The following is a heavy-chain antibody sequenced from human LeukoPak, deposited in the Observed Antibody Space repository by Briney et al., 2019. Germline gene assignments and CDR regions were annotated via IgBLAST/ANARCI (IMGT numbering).Heavy chain of an antibody. Sequence: ASVKVSCKASGYTFTGYYMHWVRQAPGQGLEWMGWINPNSGGTNYAQKFQGRVTMTRDTSISTAYMELSRLRSDDTAVYYCKIGYSSSSYLDYWGQGTLVTVSS. CDR1: GYTFTGYY. CDR3: KIGYSSSSYLDY. J-gene: IGHJ4*02. V-gene: IGHV1-2*02. CDR2: INPNSGGT. D-gene: IGHD6-13*01.